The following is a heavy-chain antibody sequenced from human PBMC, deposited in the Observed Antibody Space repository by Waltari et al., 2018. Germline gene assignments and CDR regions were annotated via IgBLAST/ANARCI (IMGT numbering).Heavy chain of an antibody. Sequence: EVQLVESGGGLVQPGGSLRLSCAASGFTFRSYEMNWVRQAPGKGLEWVGRIRSKANSYATAYAEAVKGRVTISRDDSKNTAYLQMNSLKTEDTAVYYCTSETSSGPRNYYYGMDVWGQGTTVTVSS. V-gene: IGHV3-73*01. J-gene: IGHJ6*02. CDR3: TSETSSGPRNYYYGMDV. D-gene: IGHD6-19*01. CDR2: IRSKANSYAT. CDR1: GFTFRSYE.